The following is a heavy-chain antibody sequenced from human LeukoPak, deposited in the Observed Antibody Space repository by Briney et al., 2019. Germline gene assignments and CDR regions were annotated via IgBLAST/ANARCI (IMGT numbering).Heavy chain of an antibody. J-gene: IGHJ4*02. CDR1: GFTVSSNY. CDR2: IYSGGST. D-gene: IGHD4-17*01. CDR3: ARDDPTYGDYAFDY. V-gene: IGHV3-66*01. Sequence: GGSLRLSCAASGFTVSSNYMSWVRQAPGKGLEWVSVIYSGGSTYYADSVMGRFTISRDNSKNTLYLQMNSLRAEDTAVYYCARDDPTYGDYAFDYWGQGTLVTVSS.